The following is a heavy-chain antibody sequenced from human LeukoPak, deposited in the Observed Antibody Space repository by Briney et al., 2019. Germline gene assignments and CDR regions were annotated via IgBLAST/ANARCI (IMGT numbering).Heavy chain of an antibody. Sequence: ASVKVSCKASGYTFTSYAMNWVRQAPGQGLEWMGWINTNTGNPTYAQGFTGRFVFSLDTSVSTAYLQISSLKAEDTAVYYCAILYCSGGSCSTTYYYYGMDVWGQGTTVTVSS. CDR2: INTNTGNP. D-gene: IGHD2-15*01. J-gene: IGHJ6*02. CDR1: GYTFTSYA. CDR3: AILYCSGGSCSTTYYYYGMDV. V-gene: IGHV7-4-1*02.